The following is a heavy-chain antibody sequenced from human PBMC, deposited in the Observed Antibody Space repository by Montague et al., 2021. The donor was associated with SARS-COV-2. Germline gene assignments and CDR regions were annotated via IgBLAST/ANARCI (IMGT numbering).Heavy chain of an antibody. V-gene: IGHV4-34*01. CDR3: ARGYDYVWGSYRYLHWFDP. Sequence: SETLSLTCAVYGGSFSGYYWSWIRQPPGKGLEWIGEINHSGSTNYNQSLKSRVTISVDTSKNQFSLTLSSVTAADTAVYYCARGYDYVWGSYRYLHWFDPWGQGTLVTVSS. D-gene: IGHD3-16*02. CDR1: GGSFSGYY. CDR2: INHSGST. J-gene: IGHJ5*02.